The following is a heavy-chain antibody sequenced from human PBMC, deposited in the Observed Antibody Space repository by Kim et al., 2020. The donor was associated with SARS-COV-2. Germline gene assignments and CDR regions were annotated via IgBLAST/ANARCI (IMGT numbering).Heavy chain of an antibody. J-gene: IGHJ4*02. CDR2: ISWNSGSI. D-gene: IGHD4-17*01. Sequence: GGSLRLSCAASGFTFDDYAMHWVRQAPGKGLEWVSGISWNSGSIGYADSVKGRFTISRDNAKNSLYLQMNSLRAEDTALYYCAKDVGDGDYGLSPSGYFDYWGQGTLVTVSS. CDR3: AKDVGDGDYGLSPSGYFDY. CDR1: GFTFDDYA. V-gene: IGHV3-9*01.